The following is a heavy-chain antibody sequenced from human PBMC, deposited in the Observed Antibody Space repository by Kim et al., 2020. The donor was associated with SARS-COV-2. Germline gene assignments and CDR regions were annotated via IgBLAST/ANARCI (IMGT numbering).Heavy chain of an antibody. V-gene: IGHV1-46*01. D-gene: IGHD3-16*02. CDR2: INPSGGST. Sequence: ASVKVSCKASGYTFTSYYMHWVRQAPGQGLEWMGIINPSGGSTSYAQKFQGRVTMTRDTSTSTVYMELSSLRSEDTAVYYCARGPYDYVWGSYRQNWYFDLWGRGTLVTVSS. CDR3: ARGPYDYVWGSYRQNWYFDL. J-gene: IGHJ2*01. CDR1: GYTFTSYY.